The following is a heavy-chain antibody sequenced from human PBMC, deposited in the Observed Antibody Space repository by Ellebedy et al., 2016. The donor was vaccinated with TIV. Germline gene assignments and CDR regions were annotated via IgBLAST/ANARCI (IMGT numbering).Heavy chain of an antibody. CDR3: ARGVLQYYYYGMDV. CDR1: GYTFTSYA. CDR2: INADNDNT. Sequence: AASVKVSCKASGYTFTSYAMHWVRQAPGQRLEWMGWINADNDNTKYSQKFQGRVTITRDTSARTAYMELSSLRSEDTAVYYCARGVLQYYYYGMDVWGQGTTVTVSS. J-gene: IGHJ6*02. D-gene: IGHD2-8*01. V-gene: IGHV1-3*01.